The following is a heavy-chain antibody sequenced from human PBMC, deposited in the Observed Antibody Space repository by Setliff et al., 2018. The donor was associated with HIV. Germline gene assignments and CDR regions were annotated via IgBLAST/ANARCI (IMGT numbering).Heavy chain of an antibody. CDR1: PASSSSYY. CDR2: INHSGST. J-gene: IGHJ4*02. Sequence: PSETLSLTCAVHPASSSSYYWTWIRQPPGKGLEWVGEINHSGSTNYNSSLNSRVTISVDTSQTKFSLNLTSVTAADTAVYYCVTVYYNFWSGYRGFFEYWGQGTTVTVSS. V-gene: IGHV4-34*01. CDR3: VTVYYNFWSGYRGFFEY. D-gene: IGHD3-3*01.